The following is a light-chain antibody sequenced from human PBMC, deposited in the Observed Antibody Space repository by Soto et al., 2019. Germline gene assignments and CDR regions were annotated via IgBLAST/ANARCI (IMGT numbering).Light chain of an antibody. J-gene: IGLJ1*01. CDR2: NVS. V-gene: IGLV2-14*03. Sequence: QSALTQPASVSGSPGQSITISCTGTSSDVGGYNYVSWYQQHPGKAPKLVIYNVSLRPSGISNRFSGSKSDNTVSLTISALQAEDEADYYCSSFTGSSTLVYVFGTGTKLTVL. CDR1: SSDVGGYNY. CDR3: SSFTGSSTLVYV.